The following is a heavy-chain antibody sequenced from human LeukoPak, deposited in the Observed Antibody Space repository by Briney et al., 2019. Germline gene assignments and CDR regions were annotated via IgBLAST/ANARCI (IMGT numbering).Heavy chain of an antibody. CDR2: IYHSGST. D-gene: IGHD3-3*01. CDR1: GGSISSGGYS. Sequence: SETLSLTSAVSGGSISSGGYSWSWIRQPPGKGLEWIGYIYHSGSTYYNPSLKSRVTISVDRSKNQFSLKLSSVTAADTAVYYCARVRRYYFDYWGQGTLVTVSS. V-gene: IGHV4-30-2*01. J-gene: IGHJ4*02. CDR3: ARVRRYYFDY.